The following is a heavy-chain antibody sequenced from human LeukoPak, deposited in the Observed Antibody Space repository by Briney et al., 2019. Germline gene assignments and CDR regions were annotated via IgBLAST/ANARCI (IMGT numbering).Heavy chain of an antibody. D-gene: IGHD3-16*01. CDR2: IYYSGST. Sequence: SETLSLTCIVSGGSISSSSYYWGWIRQPPGKGLEWIGSIYYSGSTYYNPSLKSRVTISVDTSKNQFSLKLSSVTAADTAVYYCARDSITFGGRGGAFDIWGQGTMVTVSS. CDR1: GGSISSSSYY. J-gene: IGHJ3*02. V-gene: IGHV4-39*07. CDR3: ARDSITFGGRGGAFDI.